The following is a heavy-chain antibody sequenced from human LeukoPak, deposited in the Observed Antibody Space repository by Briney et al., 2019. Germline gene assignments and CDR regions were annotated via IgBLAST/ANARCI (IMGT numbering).Heavy chain of an antibody. J-gene: IGHJ4*02. CDR3: TSAPGPGY. V-gene: IGHV3-53*01. CDR1: GFRVSSNY. Sequence: GGSLRLSCAGSGFRVSSNYMSWVRQAPGKGLEWVSVIYSGGNTFYADSVKGRFTISRDKSKNTLYLQMNSLRVEDTAVYYCTSAPGPGYWGQGTLVTVSS. CDR2: IYSGGNT.